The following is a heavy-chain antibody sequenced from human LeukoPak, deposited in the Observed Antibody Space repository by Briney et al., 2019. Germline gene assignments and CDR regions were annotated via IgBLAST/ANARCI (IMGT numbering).Heavy chain of an antibody. D-gene: IGHD3-22*01. V-gene: IGHV1-69*13. CDR1: GGTFSSYA. J-gene: IGHJ4*02. Sequence: GASVKVSCKASGGTFSSYAISWVRQAPGQGLEWMGGIIPIFGTANYAQKFQGRVTITADESTSTAYMELSSLRSEDTAVYYCARDPNPYYYDYSGPTDWGQGTLVTVSS. CDR3: ARDPNPYYYDYSGPTD. CDR2: IIPIFGTA.